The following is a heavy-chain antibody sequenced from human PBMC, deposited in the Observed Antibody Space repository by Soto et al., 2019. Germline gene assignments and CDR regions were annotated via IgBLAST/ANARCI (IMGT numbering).Heavy chain of an antibody. CDR2: IYYSGVT. CDR3: VRDLAIGGFFDP. CDR1: GVSFTSYY. Sequence: QVQLQESGPGLVKPSETLSLTCSVSGVSFTSYYWTWIRQTPGKGPEWIGYIYYSGVTNYNPSLRSRVTMSIDTSKNQFSLKLTSVTAADPAVYYCVRDLAIGGFFDPWGQGTLVTVSS. D-gene: IGHD3-10*01. V-gene: IGHV4-59*01. J-gene: IGHJ5*02.